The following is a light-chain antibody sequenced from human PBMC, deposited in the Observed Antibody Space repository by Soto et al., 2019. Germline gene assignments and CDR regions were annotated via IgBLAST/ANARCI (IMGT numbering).Light chain of an antibody. CDR2: GGS. J-gene: IGKJ4*01. CDR1: QSISGN. CDR3: QQYGSSPLT. Sequence: EIVMTQSPGTLSVSPGERATLSCRASQSISGNLVWYQQKPGQAPRLLFYGGSSRATGLPDRFSVSGSGTDFTLTISRLKPEDFAVYYCQQYGSSPLTFGGGTKVDIK. V-gene: IGKV3-20*01.